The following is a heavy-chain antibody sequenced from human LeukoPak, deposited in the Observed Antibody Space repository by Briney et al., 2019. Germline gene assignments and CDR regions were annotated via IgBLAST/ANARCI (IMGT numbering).Heavy chain of an antibody. CDR2: IYYTGST. Sequence: WVRQAPGKGLEWIGSIYYTGSTYYNLSLKSRLTISVDTSRSQFSLNLSSVTAADTAVYFCARTSLSRGFWGQGTLVTVSS. J-gene: IGHJ4*02. V-gene: IGHV4-39*01. D-gene: IGHD2/OR15-2a*01. CDR3: ARTSLSRGF.